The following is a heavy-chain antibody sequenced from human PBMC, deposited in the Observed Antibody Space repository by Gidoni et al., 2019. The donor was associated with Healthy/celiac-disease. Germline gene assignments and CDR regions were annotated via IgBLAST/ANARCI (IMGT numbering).Heavy chain of an antibody. V-gene: IGHV4-31*02. D-gene: IGHD5-18*01. Sequence: GSTYYNPSLKSRVTISVDTSKNQFSLKLSSVTAADTAVYYCAREPVDTAVKGAFDIWGQGTMVTVSS. CDR3: AREPVDTAVKGAFDI. J-gene: IGHJ3*02. CDR2: GST.